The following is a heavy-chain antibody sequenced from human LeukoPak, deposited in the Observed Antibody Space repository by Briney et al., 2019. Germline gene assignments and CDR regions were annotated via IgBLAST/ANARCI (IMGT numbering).Heavy chain of an antibody. J-gene: IGHJ4*02. V-gene: IGHV1-46*01. CDR2: INPSGGSA. CDR1: GYTLTSHY. D-gene: IGHD2-8*02. CDR3: ARFTGVGIDY. Sequence: ASVKVSCKASGYTLTSHYMHWVRQAAGQGLEWMGRINPSGGSASYAQKFQGRVTMTRDTSTSTVFMELSSLTFDDTAVYYCARFTGVGIDYWGQGTRVTVSS.